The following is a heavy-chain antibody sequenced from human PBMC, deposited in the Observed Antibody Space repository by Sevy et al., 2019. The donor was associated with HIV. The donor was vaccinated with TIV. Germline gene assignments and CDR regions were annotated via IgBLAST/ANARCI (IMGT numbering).Heavy chain of an antibody. CDR1: GFTFSDSW. D-gene: IGHD5-18*01. Sequence: GVTLRLSCVASGFTFSDSWMTWVRQAPGKGLERIAFINEDGSRLGYVDSVRGRFTISRENTKNSLYLQMNSLRAEDTAVYFCARDRAYRALDYWGQGTLVTVSS. CDR3: ARDRAYRALDY. V-gene: IGHV3-7*01. J-gene: IGHJ4*02. CDR2: INEDGSRL.